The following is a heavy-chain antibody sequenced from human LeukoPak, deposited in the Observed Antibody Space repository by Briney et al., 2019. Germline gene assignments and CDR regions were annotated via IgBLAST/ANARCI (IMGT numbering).Heavy chain of an antibody. J-gene: IGHJ4*02. V-gene: IGHV5-51*01. CDR2: IYPGDSDT. D-gene: IGHD1-20*01. CDR1: GCSFTSYW. CDR3: ARLGRITGDRYFDY. Sequence: GESLQISCKGSGCSFTSYWIGWVRQMPGKGLEWMGIIYPGDSDTRYSPSFQGQVTISADKSISTAYLQWGSLKASDTAMYYCARLGRITGDRYFDYWGQGTLVTVSS.